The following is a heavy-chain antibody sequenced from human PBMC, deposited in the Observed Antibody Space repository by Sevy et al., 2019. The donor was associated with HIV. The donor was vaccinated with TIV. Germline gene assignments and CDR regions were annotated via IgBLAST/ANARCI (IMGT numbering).Heavy chain of an antibody. V-gene: IGHV4-59*08. CDR3: AGENAWGRCYS. D-gene: IGHD1-26*01. Sequence: SETLSLTCTVSGGSITSLYWNWIRQPPGKGLEWIANIYYNGHINYNPSLKSRVTLSLDTSKNQFSLRLSSVTAADTAMYYCAGENAWGRCYSWGQGTLVTASS. CDR1: GGSITSLY. J-gene: IGHJ4*02. CDR2: IYYNGHI.